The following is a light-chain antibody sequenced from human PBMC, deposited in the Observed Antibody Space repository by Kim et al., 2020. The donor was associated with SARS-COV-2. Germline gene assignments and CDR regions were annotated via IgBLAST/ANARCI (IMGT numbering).Light chain of an antibody. V-gene: IGKV1-39*01. CDR2: AAS. Sequence: DIQMTQSPPSLSASVGDRVTITCRASQSINSYLNWYQQKPGKAPNLLIYAASSLQSGVPSRFSGSGSGTDFTLTISSLQPEDFATYYCQQSYSTPLLTFGGGTKVDIK. CDR1: QSINSY. CDR3: QQSYSTPLLT. J-gene: IGKJ4*01.